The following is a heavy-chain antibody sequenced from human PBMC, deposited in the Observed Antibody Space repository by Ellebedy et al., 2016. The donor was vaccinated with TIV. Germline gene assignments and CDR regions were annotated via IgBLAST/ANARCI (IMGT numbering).Heavy chain of an antibody. J-gene: IGHJ5*02. CDR3: ARAPGVVIRKGWFDP. V-gene: IGHV4-34*01. D-gene: IGHD3-3*01. CDR1: GGSFSGYY. Sequence: SETLSLXCAVYGGSFSGYYWSWIRQPPGKGLEWIGEINHSGSTNYNPSLKSRVTISVDTSKNQFSLKLSSVTAADTAVYYCARAPGVVIRKGWFDPWGQGTLVTVSS. CDR2: INHSGST.